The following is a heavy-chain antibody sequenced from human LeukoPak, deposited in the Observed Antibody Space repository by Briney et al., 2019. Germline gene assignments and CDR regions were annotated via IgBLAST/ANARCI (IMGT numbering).Heavy chain of an antibody. CDR3: ARLPVAAAGTDYYGMDV. J-gene: IGHJ6*02. D-gene: IGHD6-13*01. V-gene: IGHV1-69*04. CDR1: GGTFSSYA. CDR2: IIPIFGIA. Sequence: SVKVSCKASGGTFSSYAISGVRQAPGQGLEWMGRIIPIFGIANYAQKFQGRVTITADKSTSTAYMELSSLRSEDTAVYYCARLPVAAAGTDYYGMDVWGQGTTVTVSS.